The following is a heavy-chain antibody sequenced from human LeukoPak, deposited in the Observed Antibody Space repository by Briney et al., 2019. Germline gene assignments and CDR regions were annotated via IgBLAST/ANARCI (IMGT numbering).Heavy chain of an antibody. CDR3: TRALIPTELLDPIAS. Sequence: PGGSLRLSCAVSGVTLTSYAMIWVRQAPGKGLEWVAAISFDGNNKYYAHSVKGRFTFSRDNSKNTLHLQMNSLLVEVEAIYYCTRALIPTELLDPIASWGQGNLVTVSS. CDR2: ISFDGNNK. CDR1: GVTLTSYA. J-gene: IGHJ4*02. D-gene: IGHD3-10*01. V-gene: IGHV3-30-3*01.